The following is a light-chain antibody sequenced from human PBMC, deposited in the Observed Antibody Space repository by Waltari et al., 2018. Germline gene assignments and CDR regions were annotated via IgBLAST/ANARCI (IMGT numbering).Light chain of an antibody. V-gene: IGLV4-69*01. CDR3: QTGGHGTWV. CDR1: SGPISNV. J-gene: IGLJ3*02. CDR2: VNSDGSH. Sequence: QLVLTQSPSASASLGASVKLTCTLSSGPISNVIAWLQQHPKKDPRYLMKVNSDGSHSKGDEIPDRFSGSSSGAERYLTIASLQSEDEADYYCQTGGHGTWVFGGGTKLTVL.